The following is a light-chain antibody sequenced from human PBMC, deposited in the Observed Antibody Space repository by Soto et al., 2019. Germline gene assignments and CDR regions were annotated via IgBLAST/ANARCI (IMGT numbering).Light chain of an antibody. V-gene: IGLV2-14*01. CDR3: SSYTSSSTRV. J-gene: IGLJ1*01. Sequence: QCVLTQPASVSGFPGQGIAISCTGTSSDVGGYNYVSWYQQHPGKAPKLMIYDVSNRPSGVSNRFSGSKSGNTASLTISGLQADDEADYYCSSYTSSSTRVFGTGTKVTVL. CDR2: DVS. CDR1: SSDVGGYNY.